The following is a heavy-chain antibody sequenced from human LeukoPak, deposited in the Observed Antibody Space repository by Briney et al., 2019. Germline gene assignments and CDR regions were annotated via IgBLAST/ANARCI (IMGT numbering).Heavy chain of an antibody. CDR3: ARDRNYGWRYFDY. Sequence: SSETLSLTCTVSGGSISNYANYYWGWIRQPPGKGLEWIGGIYSSGSTYYNPSLKSRVAISVDTSENRFSLKLSSVTAADTAVYYCARDRNYGWRYFDYWGQGTLVTVSS. CDR1: GGSISNYANYY. J-gene: IGHJ4*02. CDR2: IYSSGST. V-gene: IGHV4-39*07. D-gene: IGHD3-16*01.